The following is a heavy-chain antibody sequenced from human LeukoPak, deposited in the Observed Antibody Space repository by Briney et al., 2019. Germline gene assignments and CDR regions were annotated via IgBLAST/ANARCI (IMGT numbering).Heavy chain of an antibody. CDR1: GFTFSSYG. V-gene: IGHV3-33*06. CDR3: AKSGSGSYRNWFDP. J-gene: IGHJ5*02. CDR2: IWYDGSNK. Sequence: GESLKISCAASGFTFSSYGMHWVRQAPGKGLEWVAVIWYDGSNKNYADSVKGRFTISRDNSKNTLYLQMNSLRAEDTAVYYCAKSGSGSYRNWFDPWGQGTLVTVSS. D-gene: IGHD3-10*01.